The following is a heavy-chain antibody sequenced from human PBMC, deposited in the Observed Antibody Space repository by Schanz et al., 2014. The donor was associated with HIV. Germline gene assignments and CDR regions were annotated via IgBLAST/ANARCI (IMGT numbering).Heavy chain of an antibody. D-gene: IGHD1-1*01. Sequence: QVQLVESGGGVVQPGKSLRLSCAASGFTFSSYGMHWVRQAPGKGLEWVAIIGYDGSNIYYAASVKGRFTVSRDNSRNTNTLYLQMNSLRAEDTAVYYCARDQGTTWISGGNWFAPWGQGTLVTVSS. J-gene: IGHJ5*02. V-gene: IGHV3-33*01. CDR2: IGYDGSNI. CDR1: GFTFSSYG. CDR3: ARDQGTTWISGGNWFAP.